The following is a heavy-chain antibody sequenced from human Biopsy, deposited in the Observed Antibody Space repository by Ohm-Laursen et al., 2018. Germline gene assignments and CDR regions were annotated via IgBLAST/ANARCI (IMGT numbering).Heavy chain of an antibody. CDR1: GDSASSGSFY. J-gene: IGHJ4*02. CDR3: ARGMRSSGWPYFDP. V-gene: IGHV4-61*01. CDR2: IYDRGSTA. Sequence: GTLSLTCTVSGDSASSGSFYWTWIRQPPGQGLEYIGYIYDRGSTANYNPSLESRVTMSVDMPKNQFSLKLSSVTAADTAIYYCARGMRSSGWPYFDPWGQGTLVTVSS. D-gene: IGHD6-19*01.